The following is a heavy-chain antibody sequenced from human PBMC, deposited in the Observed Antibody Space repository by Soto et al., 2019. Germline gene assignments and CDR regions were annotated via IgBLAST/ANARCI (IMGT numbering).Heavy chain of an antibody. CDR1: GYTFTSYY. CDR2: INPSGGST. V-gene: IGHV1-46*01. CDR3: ARSGPYCGGDCYWSAVVTPYYYYGMDV. D-gene: IGHD2-21*02. Sequence: AASVKVSCKASGYTFTSYYMHWVRQAPGQGLEWMGIINPSGGSTSYAQKFQGRVTMTRDTSTSTVYMELSSLRSEDTAVYYCARSGPYCGGDCYWSAVVTPYYYYGMDVWGQGTTVTVSS. J-gene: IGHJ6*02.